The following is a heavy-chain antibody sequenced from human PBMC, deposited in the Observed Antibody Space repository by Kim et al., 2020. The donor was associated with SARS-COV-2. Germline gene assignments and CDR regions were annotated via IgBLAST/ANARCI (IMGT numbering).Heavy chain of an antibody. CDR3: AKDSALRSLYYIDF. D-gene: IGHD4-17*01. Sequence: YYADSVKGRFTISRDNSKDFLYLQMNSLTADDSALYYCAKDSALRSLYYIDFWGQGTLVTVSA. J-gene: IGHJ4*02. V-gene: IGHV3-43D*03.